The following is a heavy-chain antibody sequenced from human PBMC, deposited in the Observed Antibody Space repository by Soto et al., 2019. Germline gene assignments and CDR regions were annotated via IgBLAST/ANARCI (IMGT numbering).Heavy chain of an antibody. CDR1: GGTFSSYT. D-gene: IGHD3-10*01. J-gene: IGHJ3*02. V-gene: IGHV1-69*02. Sequence: QVQLVQSGAEVKKPGSSVKVSCKASGGTFSSYTISWVRQAPGQGLEWMGTIIPILGIANYAQKFQGRVTITADNSTSTAYMELSSLRSEDTAVYYCARVVRGTDAFDIWGQGTMVTVSS. CDR2: IIPILGIA. CDR3: ARVVRGTDAFDI.